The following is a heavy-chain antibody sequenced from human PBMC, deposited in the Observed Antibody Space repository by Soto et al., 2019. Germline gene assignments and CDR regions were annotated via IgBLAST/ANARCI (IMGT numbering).Heavy chain of an antibody. CDR3: ARDGDYDYYGMDV. D-gene: IGHD3-16*01. V-gene: IGHV3-48*02. CDR1: GFTFSRYS. Sequence: EVQMVESGGGLVQPGGSLGLSCAASGFTFSRYSMTWVRQAPGKGRERVSYISSSSSIIYYADSVKGRFTMSRDNAKNSLYLQMNSLRDEATAVYYCARDGDYDYYGMDVWGQGTMVTVSS. J-gene: IGHJ6*02. CDR2: ISSSSSII.